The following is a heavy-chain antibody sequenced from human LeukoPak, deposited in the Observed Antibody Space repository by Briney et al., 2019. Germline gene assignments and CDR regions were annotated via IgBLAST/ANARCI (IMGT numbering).Heavy chain of an antibody. D-gene: IGHD3-22*01. CDR3: ARETASSGSI. J-gene: IGHJ3*02. Sequence: GGSLRLSCAASGFTFSSYSMNWVRQAPGKGLEWVSYISSSSTIYYADSVKGRFTISRDNAKNSLYLQMNSLRAEDTAVYYCARETASSGSIWGQGTMVTVSS. V-gene: IGHV3-48*01. CDR1: GFTFSSYS. CDR2: ISSSSTI.